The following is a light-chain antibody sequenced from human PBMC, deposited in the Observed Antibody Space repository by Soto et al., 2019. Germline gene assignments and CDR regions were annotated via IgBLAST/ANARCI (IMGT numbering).Light chain of an antibody. CDR3: SSYTSTSRYV. V-gene: IGLV2-18*02. J-gene: IGLJ1*01. CDR1: SSDVGKYDR. Sequence: QSALTQPPSVSGSPGQSVTISCTGTSSDVGKYDRVSWYQQPPGTAPKFIIYEVTNRPSGVPARFSGSKSGNTASLTISGLQAEDEADYYCSSYTSTSRYVFGAGTQLTVL. CDR2: EVT.